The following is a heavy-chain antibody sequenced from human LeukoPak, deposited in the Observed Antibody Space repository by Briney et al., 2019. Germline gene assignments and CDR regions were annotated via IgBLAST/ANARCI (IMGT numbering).Heavy chain of an antibody. V-gene: IGHV3-48*01. CDR2: ISSSSSTI. CDR1: GFTFSSYS. CDR3: AKDRPKRWLQPYYFDY. J-gene: IGHJ4*02. Sequence: GGSLRLSCAASGFTFSSYSMNWVRQAPGKGLEWVSYISSSSSTIYYADSVKGRFTISRDNAKNSLYLQMNSLRAEDTAVYYCAKDRPKRWLQPYYFDYWGQGTLVTVSS. D-gene: IGHD5-24*01.